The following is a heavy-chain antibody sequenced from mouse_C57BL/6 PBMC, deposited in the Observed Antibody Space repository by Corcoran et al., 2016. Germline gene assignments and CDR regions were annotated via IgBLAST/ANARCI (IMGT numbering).Heavy chain of an antibody. CDR1: GYTFTNYW. V-gene: IGHV1-63*01. D-gene: IGHD1-1*01. CDR3: ARRDGSQSYAMDY. Sequence: QVQLQQSGAELVRPGTSVKMSCKASGYTFTNYWIGWAKQRPGHGLEWIGDIYPGGGYTNYNEKFKGKATLTADKSSSTAYMQFSSLTSEDSAIYYCARRDGSQSYAMDYWGQGTSVTVSS. CDR2: IYPGGGYT. J-gene: IGHJ4*01.